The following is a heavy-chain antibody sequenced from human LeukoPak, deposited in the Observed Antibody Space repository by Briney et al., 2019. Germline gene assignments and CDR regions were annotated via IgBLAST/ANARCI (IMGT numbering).Heavy chain of an antibody. CDR3: TRDPEWGVWFDS. D-gene: IGHD3-3*01. CDR1: GFTFSNYI. CDR2: ISSDSRTI. J-gene: IGHJ5*01. Sequence: GGSLRLSCAASGFTFSNYIMNWVRQAPGKGLEWVSYISSDSRTIYYAHSVKGRFTISRDNAKNSLYLQMNSLRAEDTAVYYCTRDPEWGVWFDSWGQGTLVTVSS. V-gene: IGHV3-48*01.